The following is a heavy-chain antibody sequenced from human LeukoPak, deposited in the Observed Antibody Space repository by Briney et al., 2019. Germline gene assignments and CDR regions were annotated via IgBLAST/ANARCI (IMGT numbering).Heavy chain of an antibody. V-gene: IGHV3-64D*06. J-gene: IGHJ3*01. CDR2: INGNGVGT. Sequence: GGALRLSCSASGFTFSTYAMHWVRQAPGKGLVFVSAINGNGVGTFYADSVKGRFTFSRDNSMSTLYLQMSSLRDEDTALYYCVKDTYRSSWSAFDVWGQGTMVTVS. D-gene: IGHD6-13*01. CDR3: VKDTYRSSWSAFDV. CDR1: GFTFSTYA.